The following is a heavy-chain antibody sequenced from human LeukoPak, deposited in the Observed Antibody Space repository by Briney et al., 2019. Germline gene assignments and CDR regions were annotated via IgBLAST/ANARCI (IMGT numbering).Heavy chain of an antibody. J-gene: IGHJ5*02. V-gene: IGHV4-30-4*01. D-gene: IGHD2-15*01. CDR1: GASIRSGDYY. CDR3: AREVVATETFDP. CDR2: IYYSGST. Sequence: SETLSLTCTVSGASIRSGDYYWSWIRQPPGKGLEWIGYIYYSGSTYYNPSLKSRIIISIDTSKNQFSLKLSSVTAADTAVYYCAREVVATETFDPWGQGTLVTVSS.